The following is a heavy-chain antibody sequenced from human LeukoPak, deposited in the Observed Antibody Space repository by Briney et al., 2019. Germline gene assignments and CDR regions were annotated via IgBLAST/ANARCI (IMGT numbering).Heavy chain of an antibody. V-gene: IGHV3-74*01. CDR1: GFTFSSYW. D-gene: IGHD3-10*01. CDR3: ARGLLWFGELFDY. Sequence: GGSLRLSCAASGFTFSSYWMHWVRQAPGKGLVWVSRINSDGSSTSYADSVKGRFTISRDNAKNTLYLQVNSLRAEDTAVYYCARGLLWFGELFDYWGQGTLVTVSS. CDR2: INSDGSST. J-gene: IGHJ4*02.